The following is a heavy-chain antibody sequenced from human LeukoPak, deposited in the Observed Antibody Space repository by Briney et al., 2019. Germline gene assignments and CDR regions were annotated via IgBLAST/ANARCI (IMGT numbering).Heavy chain of an antibody. Sequence: GGSLRLSCAASGFTFASYAMSWVRQAPGKGLEWVSAIRGSGDSTYYADSVKGRFTISRDTSKSTLYLQMNSLRAEDTATYYCSKITAALATYPDYWGQGTLVIVSS. D-gene: IGHD6-13*01. CDR1: GFTFASYA. CDR2: IRGSGDST. J-gene: IGHJ4*02. V-gene: IGHV3-23*01. CDR3: SKITAALATYPDY.